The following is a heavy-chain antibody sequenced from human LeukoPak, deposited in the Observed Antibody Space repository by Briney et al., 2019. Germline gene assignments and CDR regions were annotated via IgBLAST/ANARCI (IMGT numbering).Heavy chain of an antibody. CDR2: IRYDGSNK. CDR3: ARESTVTHYYYMDV. D-gene: IGHD4-11*01. J-gene: IGHJ6*03. V-gene: IGHV3-30*02. Sequence: GGSLRLSCAASGFTFSSYGMHWVRQAPGKGLEWVAFIRYDGSNKYYADSVKGRFTISRDNSKNTLYLQMNSLRAEDTAVYYCARESTVTHYYYMDVWGKGTTVTVSS. CDR1: GFTFSSYG.